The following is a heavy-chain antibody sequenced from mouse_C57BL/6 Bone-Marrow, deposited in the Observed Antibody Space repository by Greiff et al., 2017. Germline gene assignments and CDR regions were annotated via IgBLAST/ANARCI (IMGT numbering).Heavy chain of an antibody. CDR1: GYTFTDYY. CDR3: ARGGYGYDEGDYFDY. D-gene: IGHD2-2*01. Sequence: EVQLQQSGPVLVKPGASVKMSCKASGYTFTDYYMNWVKQSHGKSLEWIGVINPYNGGTSYNQKFKGKATLTVDKSSSTAYMELNSLTSEDSAVYYCARGGYGYDEGDYFDYWGQGTTLTVSS. V-gene: IGHV1-19*01. CDR2: INPYNGGT. J-gene: IGHJ2*01.